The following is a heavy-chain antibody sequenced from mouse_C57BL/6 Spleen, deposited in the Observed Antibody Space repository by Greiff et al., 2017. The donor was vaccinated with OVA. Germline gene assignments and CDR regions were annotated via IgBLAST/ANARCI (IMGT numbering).Heavy chain of an antibody. CDR1: GYTFTDYE. Sequence: SGAELVRPGASVTLSCKASGYTFTDYEMHWVKQTPVHGLEWIGAIDPETGGTAYNQKFKGKAILTADKSSTTAYMELRSLTSEDSAVYYCTRSTVVATSYFDVWGTGTTVTVSS. V-gene: IGHV1-15*01. J-gene: IGHJ1*03. CDR3: TRSTVVATSYFDV. CDR2: IDPETGGT. D-gene: IGHD1-1*01.